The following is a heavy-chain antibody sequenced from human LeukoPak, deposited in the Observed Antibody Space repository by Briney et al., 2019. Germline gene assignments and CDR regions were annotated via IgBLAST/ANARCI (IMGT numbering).Heavy chain of an antibody. D-gene: IGHD6-19*01. CDR3: ARGGWSSFFDY. CDR2: IGGGGGGT. V-gene: IGHV3-23*01. CDR1: GFTSSNYA. J-gene: IGHJ4*02. Sequence: GGSLRLSCAASGFTSSNYAMTWVRQAPGKGLEWVSTIGGGGGGTSYADSVRGRFTISRDNSKNTLYLQMSSLGAEDTAEYYCARGGWSSFFDYWGQGTLVTVSS.